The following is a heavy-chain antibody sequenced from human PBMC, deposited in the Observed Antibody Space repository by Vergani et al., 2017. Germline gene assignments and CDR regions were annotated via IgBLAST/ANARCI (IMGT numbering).Heavy chain of an antibody. CDR1: GYSFTSYW. J-gene: IGHJ1*01. CDR3: ATRYCSSTSCYGGHFQH. CDR2: IYPGDSDT. V-gene: IGHV5-51*03. Sequence: EVQLVQSGAEVKKPGESLKISCKGSGYSFTSYWIGWVRQMPGKGLEWMGIIYPGDSDTRYSPSFQGQVTISADKSISTAYLQWSSLKASDTAMYYCATRYCSSTSCYGGHFQHWGQGILVTVSS. D-gene: IGHD2-2*01.